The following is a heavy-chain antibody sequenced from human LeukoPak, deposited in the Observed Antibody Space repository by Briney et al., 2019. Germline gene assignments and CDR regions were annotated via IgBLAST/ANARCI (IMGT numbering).Heavy chain of an antibody. CDR2: IYNSGST. J-gene: IGHJ4*02. Sequence: PSETLSLTCTVSGGSISSSDYYWGWIRQPPGKGLEWIGHIYNSGSTNYNPSLKGRVTMSVATSKNQFSLHLSSVTAADTAVYYCARSAFLVTAPGLYYFDYWGQGTLVAVSS. V-gene: IGHV4-61*05. CDR1: GGSISSSDYY. D-gene: IGHD6-13*01. CDR3: ARSAFLVTAPGLYYFDY.